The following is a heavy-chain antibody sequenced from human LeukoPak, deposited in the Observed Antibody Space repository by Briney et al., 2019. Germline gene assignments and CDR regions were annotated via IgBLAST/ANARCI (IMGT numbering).Heavy chain of an antibody. V-gene: IGHV3-23*01. CDR2: ISGSGGST. CDR1: GFTFSSSA. Sequence: GGSPRLSCAASGFTFSSSAMSWGRQAPGLGLEWVSAISGSGGSTYYADSVKGRSTISRDNSKNTLYLQMNSLRAEDTAVYYCAKLSGYSYGHRDYWGQGTLVTVSS. D-gene: IGHD5-18*01. CDR3: AKLSGYSYGHRDY. J-gene: IGHJ4*02.